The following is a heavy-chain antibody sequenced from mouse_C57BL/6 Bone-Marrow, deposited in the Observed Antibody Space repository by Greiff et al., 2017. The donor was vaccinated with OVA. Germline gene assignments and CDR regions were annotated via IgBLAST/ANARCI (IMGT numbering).Heavy chain of an antibody. CDR1: GYTFTDYE. CDR3: TRGRSYGSDV. Sequence: QVQLQQSGAELVRPGASVTLSCKASGYTFTDYEMHWVKQTPVHGLEWIGAIDPETGGTAYNQKFKGKAILTADKSSSTAYMELRSLTSEDSAVYYCTRGRSYGSDVWGTGTTVTVSS. J-gene: IGHJ1*03. V-gene: IGHV1-15*01. D-gene: IGHD1-1*01. CDR2: IDPETGGT.